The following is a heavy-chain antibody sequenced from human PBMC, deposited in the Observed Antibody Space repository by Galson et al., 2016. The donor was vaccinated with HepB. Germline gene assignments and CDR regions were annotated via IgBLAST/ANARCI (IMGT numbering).Heavy chain of an antibody. D-gene: IGHD3-3*01. CDR3: ARQTTFGVVTYFDL. CDR1: GGSIRNYF. Sequence: ETLSLTCTISGGSIRNYFWSWIRQPPGKGLEWIGYIAYNGRTNYNPSLKSRVIISMDTSKNYFSLRLSSVAAVDTAVYYCARQTTFGVVTYFDLWGQGTLVTVSS. V-gene: IGHV4-59*01. CDR2: IAYNGRT. J-gene: IGHJ4*02.